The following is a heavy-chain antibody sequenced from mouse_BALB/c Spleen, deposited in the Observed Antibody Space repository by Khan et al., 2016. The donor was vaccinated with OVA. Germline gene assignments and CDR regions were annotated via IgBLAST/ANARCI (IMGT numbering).Heavy chain of an antibody. Sequence: VQLKQSGAELVKPGASVKLSCTASGFTIKDSYIHWVKQRPEQGLEWIGRIAPANGNTKYDPRFQGKATITEDTSSNTSYLQLSSLTSEDTAVCYCDQSYYYHRYFEGWDAGTAVAVSS. CDR2: IAPANGNT. CDR1: GFTIKDSY. CDR3: DQSYYYHRYFEG. J-gene: IGHJ1*01. V-gene: IGHV14-3*02. D-gene: IGHD2-4*01.